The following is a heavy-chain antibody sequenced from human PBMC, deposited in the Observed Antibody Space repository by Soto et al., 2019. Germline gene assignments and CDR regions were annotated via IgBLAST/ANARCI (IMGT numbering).Heavy chain of an antibody. CDR2: INHSGST. CDR1: GGSFSGYY. D-gene: IGHD3-16*02. J-gene: IGHJ5*02. V-gene: IGHV4-34*01. Sequence: PSETLSLTCAVYGGSFSGYYWSWIRQPPGKGLEWIGEINHSGSTNYNPSLKSRVTISVDTSKNQFSLKLSSVTAADTAVYYCARGGTHTLYVWGSYRLRDWFDPWGQGTLVTVS. CDR3: ARGGTHTLYVWGSYRLRDWFDP.